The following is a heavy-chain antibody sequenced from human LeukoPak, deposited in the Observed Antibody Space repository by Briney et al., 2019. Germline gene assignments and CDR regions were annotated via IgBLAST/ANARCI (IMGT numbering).Heavy chain of an antibody. Sequence: GGSLRLSCAASGFTFSSYGMHWVRQAPGKGLEWVAFIRNDESNKYYADSVKGRFTISRDNSKNTLYLQMNSLRAEDAAVYYCAKAPGSGNEVYYYYYMDVWGKGTTVTVSS. D-gene: IGHD3-10*01. J-gene: IGHJ6*03. V-gene: IGHV3-30*02. CDR1: GFTFSSYG. CDR3: AKAPGSGNEVYYYYYMDV. CDR2: IRNDESNK.